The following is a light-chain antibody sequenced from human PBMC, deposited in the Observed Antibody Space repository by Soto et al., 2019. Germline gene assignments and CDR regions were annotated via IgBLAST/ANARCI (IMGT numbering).Light chain of an antibody. Sequence: DIQMTQSPSSLSSSMGVRVSITCRASQSIGTDLNWYQQKPGKAPKLLIYGASTLQGGVPSRFSGSVSGTEFTLTISSLQPGDLATYFCQQTYSTPWTFGQGTKVDI. V-gene: IGKV1-39*01. CDR1: QSIGTD. J-gene: IGKJ1*01. CDR3: QQTYSTPWT. CDR2: GAS.